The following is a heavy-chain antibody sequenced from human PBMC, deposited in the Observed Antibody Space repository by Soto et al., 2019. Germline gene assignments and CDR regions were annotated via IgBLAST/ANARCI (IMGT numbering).Heavy chain of an antibody. CDR1: GGSISSGDYY. CDR3: ARVAYYYDSRKAEYFQH. J-gene: IGHJ1*01. D-gene: IGHD3-22*01. Sequence: QVQLQESGPGLVKPSQTLSLTCTVSGGSISSGDYYWSWIRQPPGKGLEWIGYIYYSGSTYYNPSLKSRVTISVDTSKNQSSLKLSSVTAADTAVYYCARVAYYYDSRKAEYFQHWGQGTLVTVSS. CDR2: IYYSGST. V-gene: IGHV4-30-4*01.